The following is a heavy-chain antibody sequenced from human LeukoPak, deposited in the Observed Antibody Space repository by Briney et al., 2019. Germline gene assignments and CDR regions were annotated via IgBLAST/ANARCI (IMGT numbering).Heavy chain of an antibody. V-gene: IGHV3-49*03. Sequence: GGCLRLSCTATGFTFDNYAMSWFRQAPGKGLEWVGFIRSKIYGGTPEYAASVKGRFTISRDDSKSIAYLQMTSLKSEDTAVYYCVRYSGDADYWGQGTLVTVSS. J-gene: IGHJ4*02. CDR3: VRYSGDADY. CDR2: IRSKIYGGTP. CDR1: GFTFDNYA. D-gene: IGHD5-12*01.